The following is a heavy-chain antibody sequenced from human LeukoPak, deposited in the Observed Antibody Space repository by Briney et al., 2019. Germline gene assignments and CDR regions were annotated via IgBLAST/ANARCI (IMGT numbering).Heavy chain of an antibody. CDR3: ARSFRVQVWSDFDS. Sequence: GGSLRLSCGASGFIFSSYWMNWLRQAPGKGLEWVANIKEDGSEKHCVDSVKGRFTISRDNAKNSLYLQMSSLRAEDTAVYYCARSFRVQVWSDFDSWGQGTLITVSS. D-gene: IGHD5-18*01. CDR1: GFIFSSYW. V-gene: IGHV3-7*01. J-gene: IGHJ4*02. CDR2: IKEDGSEK.